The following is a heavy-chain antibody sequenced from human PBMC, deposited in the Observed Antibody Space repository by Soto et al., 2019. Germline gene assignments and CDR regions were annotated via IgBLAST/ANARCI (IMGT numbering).Heavy chain of an antibody. V-gene: IGHV4-4*02. CDR3: ARGGTGSIDY. CDR1: GGSISSTNW. Sequence: QVHLQESGPGLVKPSGTLSLTCAVSGGSISSTNWWTWARQPPGKGLDWIGEIYHSGSANYNPSLKSRVTISVDESNNRFSLRLNSVTAADTAVYYCARGGTGSIDYWGQGTLVTVSS. D-gene: IGHD1-26*01. CDR2: IYHSGSA. J-gene: IGHJ4*02.